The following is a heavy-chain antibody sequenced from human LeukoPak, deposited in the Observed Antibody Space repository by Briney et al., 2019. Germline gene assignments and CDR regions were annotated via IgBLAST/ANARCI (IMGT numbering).Heavy chain of an antibody. D-gene: IGHD6-19*01. CDR1: GFTFSSYE. V-gene: IGHV3-48*03. J-gene: IGHJ6*02. CDR3: AREAIAVAFYYYGMDV. CDR2: ISSSGSTI. Sequence: GGSLRLSCAASGFTFSSYEMNWVRQAPGKGLEWVSYISSSGSTIYYADSVKGRFTISRDNAKNSLYLQMNSLRAEDTAVYYCAREAIAVAFYYYGMDVWGQGTTVTVSS.